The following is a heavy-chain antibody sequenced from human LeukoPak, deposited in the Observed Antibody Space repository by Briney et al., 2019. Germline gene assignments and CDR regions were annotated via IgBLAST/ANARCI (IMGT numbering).Heavy chain of an antibody. Sequence: ASVKVSCKASGGTFSSYAISWVRQAPGQGLEWMGGIIPIFGTANYAQKFQGRVTITTDESTSTAYMELSSLRSEDTAVYYCARVENVEYYDFWSGPGAFDIWGQGTMVTVSS. J-gene: IGHJ3*02. CDR1: GGTFSSYA. D-gene: IGHD3-3*01. CDR3: ARVENVEYYDFWSGPGAFDI. CDR2: IIPIFGTA. V-gene: IGHV1-69*05.